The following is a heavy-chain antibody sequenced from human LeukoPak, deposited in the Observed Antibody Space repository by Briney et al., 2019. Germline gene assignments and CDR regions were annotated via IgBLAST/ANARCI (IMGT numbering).Heavy chain of an antibody. CDR2: ISASGDGT. CDR3: AKDVWWSVS. J-gene: IGHJ5*02. Sequence: GGSLRLSCAASGFTLSNHAMTWVRQAPGKGLEWVAAISASGDGTFYADSVKGRFTISRDNSKNILYLQMNSLRAEDTAMYFCAKDVWWSVSWGQGTPVTVSS. V-gene: IGHV3-23*01. CDR1: GFTLSNHA. D-gene: IGHD2-8*02.